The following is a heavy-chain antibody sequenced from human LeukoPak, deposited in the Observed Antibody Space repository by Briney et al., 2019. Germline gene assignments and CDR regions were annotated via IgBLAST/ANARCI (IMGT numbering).Heavy chain of an antibody. V-gene: IGHV3-21*01. D-gene: IGHD3-22*01. CDR1: GFTFSSYS. J-gene: IGHJ6*02. CDR3: ARVDDSSGYYSLRYYYYGMDV. Sequence: GGSPRLSCAASGFTFSSYSMNWVRQAPGKGLEWVSSISSSSSYIYYADSVKGRFTISRDNAKNSLYLQMNSLRAEDTAVYYCARVDDSSGYYSLRYYYYGMDVWGQGTTVTVSS. CDR2: ISSSSSYI.